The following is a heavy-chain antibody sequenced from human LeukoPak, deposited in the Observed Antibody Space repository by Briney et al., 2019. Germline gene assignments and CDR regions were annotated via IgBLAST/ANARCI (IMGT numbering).Heavy chain of an antibody. V-gene: IGHV3-11*01. CDR3: ARFRVLSSWFDP. D-gene: IGHD6-6*01. CDR2: ISSSGSTI. J-gene: IGHJ5*02. CDR1: GFTISDYY. Sequence: PGGSLRLSCAASGFTISDYYMSWIRQAPGKGLEWVSYISSSGSTIYYADSVKGRFTISRDNAKNSLYLQMNSLRAEDTAVYYCARFRVLSSWFDPWGQGTLVTVSS.